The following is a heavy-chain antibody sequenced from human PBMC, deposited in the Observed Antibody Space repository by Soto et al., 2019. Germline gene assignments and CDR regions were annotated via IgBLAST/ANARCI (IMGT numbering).Heavy chain of an antibody. D-gene: IGHD2-2*01. CDR1: GFTFSSYA. CDR2: ISGSGGST. Sequence: GGSLRLSCAASGFTFSSYAMSWVRQAPGKGLEWVSAISGSGGSTYYADSVKGRFTISRDNSKNTLYLQMNSLRAEDTAVYYWARDAPLGYCSSTSCYAAFDIWGQGTMVTVSS. V-gene: IGHV3-23*01. CDR3: ARDAPLGYCSSTSCYAAFDI. J-gene: IGHJ3*02.